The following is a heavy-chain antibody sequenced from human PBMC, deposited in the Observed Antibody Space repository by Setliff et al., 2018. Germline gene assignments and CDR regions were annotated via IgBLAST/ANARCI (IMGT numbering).Heavy chain of an antibody. D-gene: IGHD6-25*01. CDR1: GDSMNDNH. J-gene: IGHJ4*02. CDR2: IYTSGGT. V-gene: IGHV4-4*08. CDR3: ARGVSGVSWTPRY. Sequence: SETLSLTCTVSGDSMNDNHWTWMRQPPGKGLEWIGYIYTSGGTNYNPSLKSRVTISVDMTESQFSLILRSVVAADTAVYYCARGVSGVSWTPRYWGRGTLVTVSS.